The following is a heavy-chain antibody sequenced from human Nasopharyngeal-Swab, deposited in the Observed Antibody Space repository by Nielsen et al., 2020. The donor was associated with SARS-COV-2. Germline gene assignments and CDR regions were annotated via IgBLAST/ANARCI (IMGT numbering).Heavy chain of an antibody. CDR3: ARHFFPSENWFAP. V-gene: IGHV4-39*01. CDR1: GGSIRSTDMYF. D-gene: IGHD2-2*01. J-gene: IGHJ5*02. CDR2: VDYRGNT. Sequence: SETLSLTCTVSGGSIRSTDMYFWGWIRQSPGKGLEWIGNVDYRGNTYYNPSLKSRVAISIDPSRNHFSLILTSVTAADTATYYCARHFFPSENWFAPWGQGTLVAVSS.